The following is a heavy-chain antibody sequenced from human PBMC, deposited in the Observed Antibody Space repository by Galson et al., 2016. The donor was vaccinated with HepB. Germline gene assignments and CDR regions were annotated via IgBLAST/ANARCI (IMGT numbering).Heavy chain of an antibody. J-gene: IGHJ4*02. V-gene: IGHV1-2*04. CDR2: INPNSGGT. CDR1: GDTFNKFY. CDR3: ARTATSVTSFQY. D-gene: IGHD4-17*01. Sequence: SVKVSCKASGDTFNKFYTHWLRQTPGQGLEWMGWINPNSGGTNYAQKFQGWVTMTRDTSTNTAYMELSSLKSDDTAVYYCARTATSVTSFQYWGQGTQVTVS.